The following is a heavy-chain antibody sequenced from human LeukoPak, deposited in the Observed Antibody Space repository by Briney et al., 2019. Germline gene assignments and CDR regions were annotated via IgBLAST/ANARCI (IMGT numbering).Heavy chain of an antibody. V-gene: IGHV4-59*01. Sequence: SETLSLTCTVSGGSISSYYRSWIRQPPGKGLEWIGYIYYSGSTNYNPSLKSRVTISVDTSKNQFSLKLSSVTAADTAVYYCARDQGSSWSYPYYYYYYYMDVWGKGTTVTVSS. D-gene: IGHD6-13*01. J-gene: IGHJ6*03. CDR1: GGSISSYY. CDR3: ARDQGSSWSYPYYYYYYYMDV. CDR2: IYYSGST.